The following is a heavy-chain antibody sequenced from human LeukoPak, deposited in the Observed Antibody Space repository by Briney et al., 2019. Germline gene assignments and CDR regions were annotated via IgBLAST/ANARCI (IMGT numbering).Heavy chain of an antibody. J-gene: IGHJ4*02. V-gene: IGHV3-48*03. D-gene: IGHD4-23*01. CDR2: ISSSSSTI. CDR3: AREDYGGIKGGDY. CDR1: GFTFSSYE. Sequence: GGSLTLSCAASGFTFSSYEMNWVRQAPGKGLEWVSYISSSSSTIYYADPVKGRFTISRDNAKNSLYLQMNSLRAEDTAVYYCAREDYGGIKGGDYWGQGTLVTVSS.